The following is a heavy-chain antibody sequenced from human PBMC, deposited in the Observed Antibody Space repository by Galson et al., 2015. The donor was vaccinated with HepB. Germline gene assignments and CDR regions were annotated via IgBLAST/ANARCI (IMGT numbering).Heavy chain of an antibody. CDR3: ARVYYDSSGYCCGYFDY. D-gene: IGHD3-22*01. J-gene: IGHJ4*02. Sequence: SLRLSCAASGFTFSNYGMHWVRQTPGKGLEWVAVISYDGSDKYFADSVKGRFTISRDNSKNTLYLQMNSLRPEDTAEYYCARVYYDSSGYCCGYFDYWGRGTQVTVSS. V-gene: IGHV3-30*03. CDR2: ISYDGSDK. CDR1: GFTFSNYG.